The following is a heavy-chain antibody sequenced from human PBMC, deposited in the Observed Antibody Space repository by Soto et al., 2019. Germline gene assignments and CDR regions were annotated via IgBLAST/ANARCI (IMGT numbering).Heavy chain of an antibody. CDR3: ARDLGSYGYDGMDV. CDR2: IWYDGSNK. CDR1: GFTFSSYG. D-gene: IGHD5-18*01. Sequence: GGSLRLSCAASGFTFSSYGMHWVRQAPGKGLEWVAVIWYDGSNKYYADSVKGRFTISRDNSKNTLYLQMNSLRAEDTAVYYCARDLGSYGYDGMDVWGQGTTVTVSS. V-gene: IGHV3-33*01. J-gene: IGHJ6*02.